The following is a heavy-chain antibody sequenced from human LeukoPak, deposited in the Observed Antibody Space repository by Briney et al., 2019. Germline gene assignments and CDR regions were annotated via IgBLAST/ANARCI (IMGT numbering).Heavy chain of an antibody. D-gene: IGHD3-16*01. Sequence: PGGSLRLSCAASGFTFSSYEMNWVRQAPGKGLEWVSAISGSGGSTYYADSVKGRFTISRDNAKNSLSLHMNSLRADDTAVYYCARGGDFAFDYWGQGTLVTVSS. J-gene: IGHJ4*02. V-gene: IGHV3-48*03. CDR3: ARGGDFAFDY. CDR2: ISGSGGST. CDR1: GFTFSSYE.